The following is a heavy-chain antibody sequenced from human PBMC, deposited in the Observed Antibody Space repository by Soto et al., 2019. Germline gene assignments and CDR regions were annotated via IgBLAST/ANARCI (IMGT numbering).Heavy chain of an antibody. Sequence: QVQLQESGPGLVKPSETLSLTCTVSGGSISSYYWSWIRQPPGKGLEWIGYIYYSGSTNYNRSLKGRITLSVDQPKNPFPLKLRSLTAADPGVYYCAGWAGFGEEKFDPWGQGTLVTVSS. CDR2: IYYSGST. V-gene: IGHV4-59*08. CDR3: AGWAGFGEEKFDP. J-gene: IGHJ5*02. CDR1: GGSISSYY. D-gene: IGHD3-10*01.